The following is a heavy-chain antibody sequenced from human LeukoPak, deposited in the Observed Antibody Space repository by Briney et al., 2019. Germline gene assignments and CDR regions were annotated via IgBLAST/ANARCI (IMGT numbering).Heavy chain of an antibody. J-gene: IGHJ6*02. CDR1: GFTFSSYA. D-gene: IGHD6-19*01. V-gene: IGHV3-23*01. Sequence: TGGSLRLSCAASGFTFSSYAMSWVRQAPGKGLEWVSAISGSGGSTYYADSVKGRFTISRDNSKNTLYLQMNSLRAEDTAVYYCACGVAVANYYYYGMDVWGQGTTVTVSS. CDR2: ISGSGGST. CDR3: ACGVAVANYYYYGMDV.